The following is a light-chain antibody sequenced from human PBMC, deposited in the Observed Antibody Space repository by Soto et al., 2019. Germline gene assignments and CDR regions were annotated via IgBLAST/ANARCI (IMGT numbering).Light chain of an antibody. CDR1: QSLLYNSNNKNY. CDR2: WAS. V-gene: IGKV4-1*01. J-gene: IGKJ2*01. Sequence: DIVMTQSPDSLAVSLGERATINCKSSQSLLYNSNNKNYLVWYQEKPGQPPKLLIYWASTRESGVPDRVSGSGSGTDFTLTISSLQAEDVAVYYCQQYYSIPYTFGQGTKLEIK. CDR3: QQYYSIPYT.